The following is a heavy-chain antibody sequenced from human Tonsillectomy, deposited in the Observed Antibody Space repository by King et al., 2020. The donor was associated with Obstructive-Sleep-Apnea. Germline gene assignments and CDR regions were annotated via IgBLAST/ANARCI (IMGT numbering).Heavy chain of an antibody. Sequence: VQLVESGGGLVQPGGSLRLSCAASGFTFSSYAMSWVRQAPGKGLEWVSGISGSGGRTDYADSVKGRFTISRDNSKNTLYREMNSLRAEDTAVYYCAKASDYDDYGNAFDIWGQGTMVTVSS. D-gene: IGHD4-17*01. CDR3: AKASDYDDYGNAFDI. V-gene: IGHV3-23*04. CDR2: ISGSGGRT. J-gene: IGHJ3*02. CDR1: GFTFSSYA.